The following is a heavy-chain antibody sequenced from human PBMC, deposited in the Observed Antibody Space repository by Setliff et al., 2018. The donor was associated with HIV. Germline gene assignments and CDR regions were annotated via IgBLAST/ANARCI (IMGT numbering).Heavy chain of an antibody. J-gene: IGHJ1*01. CDR3: ATDPGYSSSWYSESSRH. D-gene: IGHD6-13*01. V-gene: IGHV1-24*01. CDR2: FDPEDGET. CDR1: GYTLTELS. Sequence: ASVKVSCKISGYTLTELSIHWVRQAPGKGLEWMANFDPEDGETFYAQKFQGRLTMTEDTSTDTAYMELSSLRSDDTAMYYCATDPGYSSSWYSESSRHWGQGTVVTVSS.